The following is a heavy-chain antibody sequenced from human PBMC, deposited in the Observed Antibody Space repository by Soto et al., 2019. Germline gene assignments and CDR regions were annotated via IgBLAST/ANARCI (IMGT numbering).Heavy chain of an antibody. J-gene: IGHJ6*03. CDR1: GFTFSTSW. V-gene: IGHV3-7*01. CDR3: ARAVTGTTGYYYYYMDV. D-gene: IGHD1-7*01. Sequence: GSLRLSCAASGFTFSTSWMNWFRRAQGEGLEWVANIKQDGSEKYYVDSVKGRFTISRDNAKNSLSLQMNSLRVEDTAVYYCARAVTGTTGYYYYYMDVWGKGTTVTVSS. CDR2: IKQDGSEK.